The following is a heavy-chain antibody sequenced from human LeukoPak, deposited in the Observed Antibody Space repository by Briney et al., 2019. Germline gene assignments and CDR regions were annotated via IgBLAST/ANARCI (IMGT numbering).Heavy chain of an antibody. CDR2: IQYDGSTT. D-gene: IGHD2-15*01. V-gene: IGHV3-74*01. Sequence: GGPLRLSCAASGFSFSSYWMHWVRQAPGKGLVWVARIQYDGSTTNYADSVKGRFTISRDNAKKTLYVQMNSLRAEDTAVYYCARALVAGVTLNALDIWGQGTMVTVSS. CDR1: GFSFSSYW. CDR3: ARALVAGVTLNALDI. J-gene: IGHJ3*02.